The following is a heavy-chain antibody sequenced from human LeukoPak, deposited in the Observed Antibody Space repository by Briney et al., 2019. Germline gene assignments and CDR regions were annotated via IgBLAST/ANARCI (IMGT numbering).Heavy chain of an antibody. CDR1: GYTFTGYY. D-gene: IGHD5-18*01. V-gene: IGHV1-18*04. J-gene: IGHJ4*02. CDR3: ARDLRVDTAMVH. Sequence: ASVKVSCKASGYTFTGYYMHWVRQAPGQGLEWMGWISAYNGNTNYAQKLQGRVTMTTDTSTSTAYMELRSLRSDDTAVYYCARDLRVDTAMVHWGQGTLVTVSS. CDR2: ISAYNGNT.